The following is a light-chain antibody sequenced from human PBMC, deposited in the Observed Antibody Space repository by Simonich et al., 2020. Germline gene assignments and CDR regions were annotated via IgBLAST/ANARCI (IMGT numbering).Light chain of an antibody. CDR2: DAS. Sequence: EIVMTQSPATLSVSPGERATLSCRASQSVSSNLAWYQQKPGQAPRLLIYDASNRATGIPARVSGSGSGTDFTLTISSLEPEDFAVYYCQQRSNWWTFGQGTKVEIK. V-gene: IGKV3-11*01. J-gene: IGKJ1*01. CDR1: QSVSSN. CDR3: QQRSNWWT.